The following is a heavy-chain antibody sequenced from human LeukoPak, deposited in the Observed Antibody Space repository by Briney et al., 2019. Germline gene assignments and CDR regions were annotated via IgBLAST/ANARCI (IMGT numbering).Heavy chain of an antibody. J-gene: IGHJ5*02. V-gene: IGHV4-34*01. CDR2: INHSGST. CDR3: ARGRARRGWFDP. CDR1: GGSFSGYY. Sequence: SETLSLTCAVYGGSFSGYYWSWIRQPPGKGLEWIGEINHSGSTNYNPSLKSRVTISVDTSKNQFSLKLSSVTAVDTAVYYCARGRARRGWFDPWGQGTLVTVSS. D-gene: IGHD6-6*01.